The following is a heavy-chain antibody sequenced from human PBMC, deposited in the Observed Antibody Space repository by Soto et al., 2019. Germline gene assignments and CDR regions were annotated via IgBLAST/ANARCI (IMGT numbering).Heavy chain of an antibody. CDR3: ARVSRPTVTTGVGGDFDY. Sequence: TSETLSLTCASYGGSFRDYFWSWIRQSPGKGLEWIGEINHSGSTNYNPSLMSRVTMSLDTSKSQFSLNLNSVTAADTAVYYCARVSRPTVTTGVGGDFDYWGQGTLVTVSS. D-gene: IGHD4-4*01. CDR1: GGSFRDYF. J-gene: IGHJ4*02. V-gene: IGHV4-34*01. CDR2: INHSGST.